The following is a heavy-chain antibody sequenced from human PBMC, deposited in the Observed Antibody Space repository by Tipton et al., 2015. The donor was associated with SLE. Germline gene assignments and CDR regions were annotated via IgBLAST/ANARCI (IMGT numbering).Heavy chain of an antibody. J-gene: IGHJ5*02. Sequence: TLSLTCVVSGGSINSNNWWSWVRQSPGKGLEWIGEIYHSGSTNYNPSLKSRVTISVDRSKNQFSLKLSTVTAADIAVYFCARGTSMPMVDWFGQWGQGTLVTVSS. V-gene: IGHV4-4*01. CDR3: ARGTSMPMVDWFGQ. CDR2: IYHSGST. D-gene: IGHD2/OR15-2a*01. CDR1: GGSINSNNW.